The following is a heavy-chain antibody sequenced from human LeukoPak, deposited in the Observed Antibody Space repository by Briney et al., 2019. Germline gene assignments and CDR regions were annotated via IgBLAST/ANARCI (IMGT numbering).Heavy chain of an antibody. Sequence: PGGSLRLSCAASGFTFSNYAMTWVRQAPGKGLEWVSSISSSSSYIYYADSVKGRFTISRDNAKNSLYLQMNSLRAEDTAVYYCARPAAYSSGWYPFDYWGQGTLVTVSS. CDR1: GFTFSNYA. V-gene: IGHV3-21*01. J-gene: IGHJ4*02. D-gene: IGHD6-19*01. CDR2: ISSSSSYI. CDR3: ARPAAYSSGWYPFDY.